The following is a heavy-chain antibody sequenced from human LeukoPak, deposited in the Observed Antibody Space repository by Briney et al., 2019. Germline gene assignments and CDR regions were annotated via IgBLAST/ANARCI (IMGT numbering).Heavy chain of an antibody. CDR1: GGSISSSSYY. Sequence: SETLSLTCTVSGGSISSSSYYWGWIRQPPGKGLEWIGSIYYSGSTYYNPSLKSRVTISVDTSKNQFSLKLSSVTAADTAVHYRARVYPIVGDIGRYYFDYWGQGTLVTVSS. J-gene: IGHJ4*02. CDR3: ARVYPIVGDIGRYYFDY. CDR2: IYYSGST. D-gene: IGHD1-26*01. V-gene: IGHV4-39*07.